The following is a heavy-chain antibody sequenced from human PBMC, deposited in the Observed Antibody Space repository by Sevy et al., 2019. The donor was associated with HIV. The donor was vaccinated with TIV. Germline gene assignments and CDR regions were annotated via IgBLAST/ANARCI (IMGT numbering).Heavy chain of an antibody. V-gene: IGHV5-51*01. CDR3: ARQDIVVVVAAPGGWFDP. Sequence: GESLKISCKGSGYSFTSYWIGWVRQMPGKGQEWMGIIYPGDSDTRYSPSFQGQVTISADKSISTAYLQWSSLKASDTAMYYCARQDIVVVVAAPGGWFDPWGQGTLVTVSS. D-gene: IGHD2-15*01. CDR2: IYPGDSDT. J-gene: IGHJ5*02. CDR1: GYSFTSYW.